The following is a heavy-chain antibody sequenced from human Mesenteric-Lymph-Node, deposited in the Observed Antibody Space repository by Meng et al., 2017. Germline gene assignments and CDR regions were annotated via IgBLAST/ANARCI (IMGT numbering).Heavy chain of an antibody. V-gene: IGHV4-39*07. CDR1: GGSISSSSYY. Sequence: SETLSLTCTVSGGSISSSSYYWGWIRQPPGKGLEWIGSIYYGGSTYYNPSLKSRVTISVDTSSDQFSLRLSSVTAADTAVYYCARDARGYSYGNAPTNYYYYYGLDVWGQGTTVTVSS. CDR3: ARDARGYSYGNAPTNYYYYYGLDV. D-gene: IGHD5-18*01. J-gene: IGHJ6*02. CDR2: IYYGGST.